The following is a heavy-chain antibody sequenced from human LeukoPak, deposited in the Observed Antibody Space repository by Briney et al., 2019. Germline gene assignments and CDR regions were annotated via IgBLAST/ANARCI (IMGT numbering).Heavy chain of an antibody. CDR3: ARVELIVALPTSFDP. J-gene: IGHJ5*02. V-gene: IGHV4-39*07. CDR1: GGHIRSNIHY. Sequence: PSETLSLTCGVSGGHIRSNIHYWGWIRQPPGEGLEWIGNLYFNVHLAYNPSLQRRVTISVDTSKNQFSLRLSSVTSADTALYYCARVELIVALPTSFDPWGQGTLVTVSS. D-gene: IGHD5-12*01. CDR2: LYFNVHL.